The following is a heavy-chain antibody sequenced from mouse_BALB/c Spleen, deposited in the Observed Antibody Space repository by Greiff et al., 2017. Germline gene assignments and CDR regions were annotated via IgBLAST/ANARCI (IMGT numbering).Heavy chain of an antibody. CDR2: ISSGGSYT. CDR3: ARRDYDV. D-gene: IGHD2-4*01. V-gene: IGHV5-9-3*01. CDR1: GFTFSSYA. J-gene: IGHJ2*01. Sequence: EVQLVESGGGLVKPGGSLKLSCAASGFTFSSYAMSWVRQTPEKRLEWVATISSGGSYTYYPDSVKGRFTISRDNAKNTLYLQMSSLRSEDTAMYYCARRDYDVWGQGTTLTVSS.